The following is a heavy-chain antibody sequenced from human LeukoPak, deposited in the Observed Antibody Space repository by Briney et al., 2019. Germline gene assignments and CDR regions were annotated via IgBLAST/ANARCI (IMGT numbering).Heavy chain of an antibody. CDR1: GDSVSSNSAA. Sequence: SQTLSLTCAISGDSVSSNSAAWNWIRQSPSRGLEWLGRTYYRSKWYNDYAVSVKSRITINPDTSKNQFSLQLNSVTPEDTAVYYCAREVYSSGWSLSDDAFDIWGQGTMVTVSS. J-gene: IGHJ3*02. D-gene: IGHD6-19*01. CDR2: TYYRSKWYN. V-gene: IGHV6-1*01. CDR3: AREVYSSGWSLSDDAFDI.